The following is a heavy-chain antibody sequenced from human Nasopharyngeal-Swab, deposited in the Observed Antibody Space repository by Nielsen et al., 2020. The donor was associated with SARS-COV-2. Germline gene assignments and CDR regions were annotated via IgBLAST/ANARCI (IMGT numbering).Heavy chain of an antibody. CDR2: IKQDGSEK. CDR3: AVDGY. CDR1: GFIFSNYW. D-gene: IGHD5-24*01. Sequence: GESLKISCAASGFIFSNYWMSWVRQAPGKGLEWVANIKQDGSEKYYVDSVKGRFIISRDNAKNSLYLQMNSLRAEDTAVYYCAVDGYWGQGTLVTVSS. J-gene: IGHJ4*02. V-gene: IGHV3-7*01.